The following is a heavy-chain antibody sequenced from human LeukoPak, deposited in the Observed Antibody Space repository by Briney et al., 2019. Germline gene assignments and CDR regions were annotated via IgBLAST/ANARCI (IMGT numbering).Heavy chain of an antibody. CDR2: IYYSGST. CDR1: GGSISSYY. J-gene: IGHJ6*03. Sequence: SETLSLTCTVSGGSISSYYWSWIRQPPGKGLEWIGYIYYSGSTNYNPSLKSRVTISVDTSKNQFSLKLSSVTAADTAVYYCARARTVGYSSSWLYYYYMDVWGKGTTVTASS. V-gene: IGHV4-59*01. CDR3: ARARTVGYSSSWLYYYYMDV. D-gene: IGHD6-13*01.